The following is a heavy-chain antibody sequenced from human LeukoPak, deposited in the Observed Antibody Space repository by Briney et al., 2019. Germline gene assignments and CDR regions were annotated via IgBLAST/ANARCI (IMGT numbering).Heavy chain of an antibody. CDR1: GGSISSYY. Sequence: PSETLSLTCTVSGGSISSYYWSWIRQPPGKGLEWIGYIYYSGSTNYNPSLKSRVTMSLDTSKNQFSLKLSSVTAADTAVYYCARDLGGSYYPYYFDYWGQGTLVTVSS. CDR3: ARDLGGSYYPYYFDY. D-gene: IGHD1-26*01. V-gene: IGHV4-59*12. J-gene: IGHJ4*02. CDR2: IYYSGST.